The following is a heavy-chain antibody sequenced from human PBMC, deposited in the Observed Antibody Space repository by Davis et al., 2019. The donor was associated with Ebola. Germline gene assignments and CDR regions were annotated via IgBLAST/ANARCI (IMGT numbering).Heavy chain of an antibody. D-gene: IGHD3-3*01. Sequence: GGSLRLSCAASGFNLNTYAMSWVRQAPGKGLEWVAAISGSGGSTYYADSVKGRFTISRDNSKNTLYLQMNSLRAEDTAVYYCAKDHSGRLRFTYGMDVWGQGTTVTVSS. CDR2: ISGSGGST. J-gene: IGHJ6*02. V-gene: IGHV3-23*01. CDR3: AKDHSGRLRFTYGMDV. CDR1: GFNLNTYA.